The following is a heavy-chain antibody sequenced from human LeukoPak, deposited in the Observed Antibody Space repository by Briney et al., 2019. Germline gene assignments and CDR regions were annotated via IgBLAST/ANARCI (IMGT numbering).Heavy chain of an antibody. CDR2: VYYSRGT. D-gene: IGHD6-13*01. CDR1: GDSISNSGYY. V-gene: IGHV4-39*01. CDR3: ARGYSSSFISW. Sequence: SETLSLTCTVSGDSISNSGYYWGWIRQSPGKGLEWIGSVYYSRGTYYNPSLKSRVTLSVDTSKNQFSLRLSSVTATDTAIYYCARGYSSSFISWWGQGTLVTVSS. J-gene: IGHJ4*02.